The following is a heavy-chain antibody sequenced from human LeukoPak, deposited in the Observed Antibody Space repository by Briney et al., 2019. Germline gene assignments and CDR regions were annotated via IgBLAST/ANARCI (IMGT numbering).Heavy chain of an antibody. J-gene: IGHJ3*02. V-gene: IGHV3-48*03. CDR3: AKEVTPNYSGFDAFDI. Sequence: GGSLTLPCAASGFTFSAYEMDWVRQAPGKGLEWISYISSSGSTIYHADPVKARFTISRDDAKNSLYLQMNSLRAEDTAVYYCAKEVTPNYSGFDAFDIWGQGTMVTVSS. CDR1: GFTFSAYE. D-gene: IGHD2-15*01. CDR2: ISSSGSTI.